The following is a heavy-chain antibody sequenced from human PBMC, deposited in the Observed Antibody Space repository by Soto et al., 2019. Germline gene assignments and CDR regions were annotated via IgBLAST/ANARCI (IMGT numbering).Heavy chain of an antibody. D-gene: IGHD3-3*01. CDR2: IYYSGST. J-gene: IGHJ6*02. Sequence: SETLSLTCTVSGGSVSSGSYYWSWLRQPPGKGLEWIGYIYYSGSTNYNPSLKSRVTISGDTSKNQFSLKLSSVTAADTAVYYCATSDFTGTNYGMDVWRQGTTVTVSS. CDR1: GGSVSSGSYY. V-gene: IGHV4-61*01. CDR3: ATSDFTGTNYGMDV.